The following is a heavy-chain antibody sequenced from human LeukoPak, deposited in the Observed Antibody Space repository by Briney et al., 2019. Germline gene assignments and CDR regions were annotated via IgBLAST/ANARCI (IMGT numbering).Heavy chain of an antibody. J-gene: IGHJ6*02. D-gene: IGHD3-16*02. CDR3: ARDLRFIGGMDV. V-gene: IGHV3-7*01. CDR1: GFTFSSYW. Sequence: PGGSLRLSCVASGFTFSSYWMSWVRQAPGKGLEWVANIKQDGSEKYYVDSVKGRFTISRDNAKNSLYLQMNSLRAEDTAVYYCARDLRFIGGMDVWGQGTTVTVSS. CDR2: IKQDGSEK.